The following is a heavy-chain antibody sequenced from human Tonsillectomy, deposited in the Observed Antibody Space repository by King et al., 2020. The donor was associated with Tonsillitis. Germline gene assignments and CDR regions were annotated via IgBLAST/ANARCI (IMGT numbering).Heavy chain of an antibody. J-gene: IGHJ2*01. V-gene: IGHV3-33*01. CDR3: ARIGNSGFYNVIGWFFDL. CDR1: GFTFSSHG. CDR2: ISYDGMGK. D-gene: IGHD1-26*01. Sequence: VQLVESGGGVVQPGRSLRLSCAASGFTFSSHGMHWVRQAPGKGLEWVAVISYDGMGKFYADAVKGRLTISRDNSKNTLYLQMDSLRAEDTAVYYCARIGNSGFYNVIGWFFDLWGRGTLVTVSS.